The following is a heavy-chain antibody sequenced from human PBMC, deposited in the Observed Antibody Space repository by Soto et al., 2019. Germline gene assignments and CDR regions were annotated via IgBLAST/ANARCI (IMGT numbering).Heavy chain of an antibody. V-gene: IGHV4-34*01. CDR2: INHSGST. D-gene: IGHD1-26*01. Sequence: PSETLSLTCAVYGGSFSGYYWSWIRQPPGKGLEWIGEINHSGSTNYNPSLKSRVTISVDTSKNQFSLKLSSVTAADTAVYYCARGLPVRESGSYYVDDYWGQGTLVTVSS. CDR3: ARGLPVRESGSYYVDDY. J-gene: IGHJ4*02. CDR1: GGSFSGYY.